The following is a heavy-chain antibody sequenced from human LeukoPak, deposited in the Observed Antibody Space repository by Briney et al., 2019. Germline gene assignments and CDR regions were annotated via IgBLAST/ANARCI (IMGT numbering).Heavy chain of an antibody. CDR3: ARHWGGHSGTYSNWFDP. Sequence: PSETLSLTCTVSGGSISSGGYYWSWIRQHPGKGLEWIGYIYYSGSTYYNPSLKSRVTISVDTSKNQFSLKLSSVTAADTAVYYCARHWGGHSGTYSNWFDPWGQGTLVTVSS. V-gene: IGHV4-31*03. J-gene: IGHJ5*02. D-gene: IGHD1-26*01. CDR1: GGSISSGGYY. CDR2: IYYSGST.